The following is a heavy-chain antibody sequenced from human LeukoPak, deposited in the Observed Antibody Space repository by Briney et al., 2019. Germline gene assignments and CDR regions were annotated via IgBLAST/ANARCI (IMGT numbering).Heavy chain of an antibody. CDR2: ISYDGSNK. CDR1: GFTFSSYG. J-gene: IGHJ5*02. CDR3: ARDPKGLYCSSTSCPTGWFDP. D-gene: IGHD2-2*01. Sequence: GGSLRLSCAASGFTFSSYGMHWVRQAPGKGLEWVAVISYDGSNKYYADSAKGRFTISRGNSKNTLYLQMNSLRAEDTAVYYCARDPKGLYCSSTSCPTGWFDPWGQGTLVTVSS. V-gene: IGHV3-30*03.